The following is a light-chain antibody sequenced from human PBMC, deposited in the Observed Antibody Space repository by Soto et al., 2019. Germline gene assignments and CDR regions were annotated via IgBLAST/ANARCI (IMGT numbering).Light chain of an antibody. CDR1: SSDVGIYNY. Sequence: QSVLTQPASVSGSPGQSITISCTGTSSDVGIYNYVSWYQQHPGKAPKLMIYDVSNRPSGVSNRFSGSKSGNTASLTISGLQAEDKADYYCSSYTSSSTLEGYVFGTGTKVTVL. V-gene: IGLV2-14*01. CDR2: DVS. CDR3: SSYTSSSTLEGYV. J-gene: IGLJ1*01.